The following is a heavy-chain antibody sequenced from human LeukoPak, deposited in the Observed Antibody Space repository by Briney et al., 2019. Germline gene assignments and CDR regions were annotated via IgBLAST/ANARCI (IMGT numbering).Heavy chain of an antibody. J-gene: IGHJ3*02. Sequence: ASVKVSCKSSGYTFTGYHMCWVRQAPGQGLEWMGWINPNSGGTNYAQKFQGRVTMTRDTSISTAYMELSTLRSDDTAVYYCARDRGRPDAFDIWGQGTMVTVSS. CDR2: INPNSGGT. CDR1: GYTFTGYH. CDR3: ARDRGRPDAFDI. D-gene: IGHD3-16*01. V-gene: IGHV1-2*02.